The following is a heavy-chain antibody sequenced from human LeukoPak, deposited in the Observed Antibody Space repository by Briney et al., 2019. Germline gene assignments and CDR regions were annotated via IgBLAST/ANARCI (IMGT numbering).Heavy chain of an antibody. Sequence: GGSLRLSCVASGFTFSSYWMHWVRQDPRKGLVWVSRINGDGRNINYADSVRGRFTISRDNSKNTLYLQMNSLTPEDTAVYYCVPAFKREAPPPGFDFWGQGTLVTVSS. CDR2: INGDGRNI. J-gene: IGHJ4*02. D-gene: IGHD1-14*01. CDR1: GFTFSSYW. CDR3: VPAFKREAPPPGFDF. V-gene: IGHV3-74*01.